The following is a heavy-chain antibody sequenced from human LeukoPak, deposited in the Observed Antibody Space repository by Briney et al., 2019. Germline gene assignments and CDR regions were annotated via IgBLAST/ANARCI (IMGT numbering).Heavy chain of an antibody. D-gene: IGHD5-12*01. CDR2: VNSDGTGT. J-gene: IGHJ6*03. V-gene: IGHV3-74*01. Sequence: GGSLRLSCAHSGFSFSSYWMHWVRLAPGKGLVWASRVNSDGTGTTYADSVEGRFTISRDNAKNTVYLQMNSLRAEDTAIYYCIRTLIVATSPYMDVWGKGTTVTVSS. CDR1: GFSFSSYW. CDR3: IRTLIVATSPYMDV.